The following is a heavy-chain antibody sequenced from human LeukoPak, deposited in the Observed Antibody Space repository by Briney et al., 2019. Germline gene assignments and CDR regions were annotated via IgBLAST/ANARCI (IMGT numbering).Heavy chain of an antibody. J-gene: IGHJ6*03. CDR3: ASPTGYYDSSGYYGGDYYYYMDV. CDR1: GYTFTSYG. D-gene: IGHD3-22*01. Sequence: ASVKVSCKASGYTFTSYGISWVRQAPGQGLEWMGWISAYNGNTNYAQKLQGRVTMTTDTSTSTAYMELRSLRSDDTAVYYCASPTGYYDSSGYYGGDYYYYMDVWGKGTTVTVSS. V-gene: IGHV1-18*01. CDR2: ISAYNGNT.